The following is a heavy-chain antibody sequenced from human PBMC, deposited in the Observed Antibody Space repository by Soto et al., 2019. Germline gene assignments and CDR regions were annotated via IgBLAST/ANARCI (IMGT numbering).Heavy chain of an antibody. D-gene: IGHD3-3*01. CDR1: GGSFSGYY. J-gene: IGHJ4*02. V-gene: IGHV4-34*01. CDR2: INHSGST. CDR3: ASGSPVYYDFWSGYYSHPPPN. Sequence: SETLSLTCAVYGGSFSGYYWSWIRQPPGKGLEWIGEINHSGSTNYNPSLKSRVTISVDTSKNQFSLKLSSVTAADTAVYYCASGSPVYYDFWSGYYSHPPPNWGQGTLVTVSS.